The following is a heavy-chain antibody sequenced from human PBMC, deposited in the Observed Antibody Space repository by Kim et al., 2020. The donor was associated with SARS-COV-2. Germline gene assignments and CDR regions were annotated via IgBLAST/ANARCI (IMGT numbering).Heavy chain of an antibody. D-gene: IGHD6-13*01. V-gene: IGHV4-39*07. CDR1: GGSISSSSYY. CDR2: IYYSGST. J-gene: IGHJ6*02. CDR3: ARDSLWGIAAAGYYYYYGMDV. Sequence: ETLSLTCTVSGGSISSSSYYWGWIRQPPGKGLEWIGSIYYSGSTYYNPSLKSRVTISVDTSKNQFSLKLSSVTAADTAVYYCARDSLWGIAAAGYYYYYGMDVWGQGTTVTVSS.